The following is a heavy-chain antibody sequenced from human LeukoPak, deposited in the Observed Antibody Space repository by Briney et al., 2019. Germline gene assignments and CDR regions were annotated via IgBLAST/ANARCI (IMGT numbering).Heavy chain of an antibody. D-gene: IGHD5-24*01. CDR2: ISYDGSNK. CDR1: EFTFSSYG. CDR3: ASGRRDGYNWGI. Sequence: GGSLGLSCAASEFTFSSYGMHWVRQAPGKGLEWVAVISYDGSNKYYADSVKGRFTISRDNSKNTLYLQMNSLRAEDTAVYYCASGRRDGYNWGIWGQGTLVTVSS. V-gene: IGHV3-30*03. J-gene: IGHJ4*02.